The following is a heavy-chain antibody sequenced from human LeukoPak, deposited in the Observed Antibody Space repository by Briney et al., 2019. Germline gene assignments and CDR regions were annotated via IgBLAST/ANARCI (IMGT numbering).Heavy chain of an antibody. D-gene: IGHD5-12*01. Sequence: GGSLRLSCAASGFSFSNAWMSWVRQAPGKGLEWVGRIKSKTDGGTTDYAAPVKGRFTISRDDSKNTLYLQMNSLKTEGTAVYYCTPTFISGYDYFPSVPPEFDYWGQGTLVTVSS. CDR3: TPTFISGYDYFPSVPPEFDY. J-gene: IGHJ4*02. V-gene: IGHV3-15*01. CDR1: GFSFSNAW. CDR2: IKSKTDGGTT.